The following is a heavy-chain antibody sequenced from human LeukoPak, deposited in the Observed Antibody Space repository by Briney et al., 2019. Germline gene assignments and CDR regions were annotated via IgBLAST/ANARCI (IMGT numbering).Heavy chain of an antibody. CDR1: GFAFSSYS. CDR3: TRERHTFDP. CDR2: ITSGSSYI. V-gene: IGHV3-21*01. Sequence: PGGSLRLSCAASGFAFSSYSMSWVRQAPGKGLEWVSSITSGSSYIYYAGSVKGRFTISRDDAKNSLYLQMNSLRVEDTAVYYCTRERHTFDPWGQGTLVTVSS. J-gene: IGHJ5*02.